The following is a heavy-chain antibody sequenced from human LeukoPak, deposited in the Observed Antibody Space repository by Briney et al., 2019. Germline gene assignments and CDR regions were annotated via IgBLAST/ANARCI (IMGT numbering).Heavy chain of an antibody. CDR3: ARCDGSSSNFDY. CDR2: IKQDGSEK. V-gene: IGHV3-7*01. CDR1: GFTFSAYW. J-gene: IGHJ4*02. D-gene: IGHD6-6*01. Sequence: GGSLRLSCAASGFTFSAYWMSWVRQAPGKGLEWVANIKQDGSEKYYVDSVKGRFTISRDNAKNSLYLQVNSLRAEDTAVYYCARCDGSSSNFDYWGQGTLVTVSS.